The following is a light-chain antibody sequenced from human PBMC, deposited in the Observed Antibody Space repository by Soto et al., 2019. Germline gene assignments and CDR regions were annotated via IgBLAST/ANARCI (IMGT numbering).Light chain of an antibody. CDR2: DSD. CDR1: SANIGSNY. CDR3: GAWDGSLSVVL. J-gene: IGLJ2*01. Sequence: QSVLTQPPSVSAAPGQKVTICCSGSSANIGSNYVSWYQHLPGTAPKLVIYDSDRRPSEIPDRFSGSKSGTSATLDITGLQTGDEADYYCGAWDGSLSVVLFGGGTKLTVL. V-gene: IGLV1-51*01.